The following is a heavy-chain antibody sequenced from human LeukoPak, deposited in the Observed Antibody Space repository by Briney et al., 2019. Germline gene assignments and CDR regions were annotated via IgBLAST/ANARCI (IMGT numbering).Heavy chain of an antibody. CDR3: ARDLKMGYSSGRYSWGTGSSNDY. CDR2: ISPSGGST. CDR1: GYTFTSNY. D-gene: IGHD6-19*01. Sequence: GASVKVSCKAFGYTFTSNYMHWVRQAPGQGPEWMGVISPSGGSTTYAQKFQGRVTLTRDMSTSTAYMELRSLRSDDTAVYYCARDLKMGYSSGRYSWGTGSSNDYWGQGTLVTVSS. V-gene: IGHV1-46*01. J-gene: IGHJ4*02.